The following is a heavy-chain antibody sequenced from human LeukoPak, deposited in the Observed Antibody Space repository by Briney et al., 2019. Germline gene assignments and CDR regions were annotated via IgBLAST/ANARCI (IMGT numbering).Heavy chain of an antibody. CDR2: INSDGSST. CDR1: GFTFSSYW. V-gene: IGHV3-74*01. Sequence: PGGSLRLSCAACGFTFSSYWMHWVRQAPGKGLVGVSRINSDGSSTSYADSVKGRFTISRDNAKNTLYLQMNSLRAEDTAVYYCARALYLDDYYFDYWGQGTLVTVSS. J-gene: IGHJ4*02. D-gene: IGHD2/OR15-2a*01. CDR3: ARALYLDDYYFDY.